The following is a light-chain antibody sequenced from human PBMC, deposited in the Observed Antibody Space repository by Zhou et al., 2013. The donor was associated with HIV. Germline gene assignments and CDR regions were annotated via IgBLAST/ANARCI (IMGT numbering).Light chain of an antibody. J-gene: IGKJ2*01. CDR1: QSISTW. V-gene: IGKV1-5*03. CDR2: KAS. CDR3: QKSGGSPPNT. Sequence: DIQMTQSPSTLSASVGDRVTITCRASQSISTWLAWYQQKRGKAPKLLIYKASNLESGVPSRFSGSGSGTEFTLTISSLQPDDFAVYYCQKSGGSPPNTFAQGTTLEIK.